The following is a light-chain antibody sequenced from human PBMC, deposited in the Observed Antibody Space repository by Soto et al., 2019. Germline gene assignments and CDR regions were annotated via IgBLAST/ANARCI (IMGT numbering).Light chain of an antibody. V-gene: IGLV3-1*01. CDR3: QAWDSGTVV. J-gene: IGLJ2*01. Sequence: SYELTRPPSVSVSPGQTANITCSGNTLGSKFVFWYQQKAGQSPMVVIYEDTKRPSGIPERFSGSNSGNTATLTISGTQAMDEADFYCQAWDSGTVVFGGGTKLTVL. CDR2: EDT. CDR1: TLGSKF.